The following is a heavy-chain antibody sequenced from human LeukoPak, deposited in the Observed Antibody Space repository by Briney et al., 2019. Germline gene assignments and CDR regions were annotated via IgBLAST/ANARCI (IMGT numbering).Heavy chain of an antibody. V-gene: IGHV3-23*01. CDR3: SKAEFGSGHAFDI. Sequence: GGSLRLSCAASGFTFSSYDMRWVGQAPGKGREGVSSIRGIRCSPYYAYSVQGRFTISRDNSKYTLYLQMNSLRAEDTAVYYCSKAEFGSGHAFDIWGQGTMVTVSS. CDR2: IRGIRCSP. D-gene: IGHD3-10*01. J-gene: IGHJ3*02. CDR1: GFTFSSYD.